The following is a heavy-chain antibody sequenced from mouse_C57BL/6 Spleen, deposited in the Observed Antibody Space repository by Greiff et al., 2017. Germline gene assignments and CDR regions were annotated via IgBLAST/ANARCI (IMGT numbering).Heavy chain of an antibody. V-gene: IGHV1-82*01. Sequence: VQLQESGPELVKPGASVKISCKASGYAFSSSWMNWVKQRPGKGLEWIGRIYPGDGDTNYNGKVKGKATLTADKSSSTAYMQLSSLSSEDSAVYFSARIGSIEDYYAMDYWGQGTSVTVSS. CDR1: GYAFSSSW. J-gene: IGHJ4*01. CDR3: ARIGSIEDYYAMDY. CDR2: IYPGDGDT.